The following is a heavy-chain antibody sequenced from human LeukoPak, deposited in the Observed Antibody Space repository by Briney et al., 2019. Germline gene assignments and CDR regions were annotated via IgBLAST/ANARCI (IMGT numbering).Heavy chain of an antibody. CDR3: ARGGGNFDY. V-gene: IGHV3-7*01. Sequence: GGSLRLSCTASGFTFSNYWMSWVRQAPGKGLEWVANIKQDGSEKYYVDSVKGRFTISRDNAKNSLYLQMNSLRAEDTAVYYCARGGGNFDYWGQGTLDTVSS. CDR2: IKQDGSEK. J-gene: IGHJ4*02. CDR1: GFTFSNYW.